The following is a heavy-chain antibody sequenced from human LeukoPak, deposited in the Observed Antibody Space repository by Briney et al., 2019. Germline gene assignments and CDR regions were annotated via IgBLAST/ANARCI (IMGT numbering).Heavy chain of an antibody. J-gene: IGHJ4*02. CDR1: GYSFTSYW. D-gene: IGHD2-21*02. Sequence: GESLKISCKGSGYSFTSYWIGWVRQMPGKGLEWMGIIYPGDSDTRYSASFQGQVTISADKSISTAYLQWSSLKASDTAMYYCARLEDCGGDCYGPFDYWGQGTLVTVSS. CDR3: ARLEDCGGDCYGPFDY. V-gene: IGHV5-51*01. CDR2: IYPGDSDT.